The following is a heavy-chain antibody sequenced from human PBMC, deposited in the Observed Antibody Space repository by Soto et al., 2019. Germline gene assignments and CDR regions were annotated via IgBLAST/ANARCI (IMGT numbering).Heavy chain of an antibody. CDR3: ARMKGSRCIAGDAFDI. CDR2: IFSNDEK. Sequence: SGPTLVNTTETLTLTCTVSGFSLSNARMGVSWIRQPPGKALEWLAHIFSNDEKSYSTSLKSRLTISKDTSKSQVVLTMTNMDPVDTATYYCARMKGSRCIAGDAFDIWGQGTMVTVSS. D-gene: IGHD6-13*01. J-gene: IGHJ3*02. CDR1: GFSLSNARMG. V-gene: IGHV2-26*01.